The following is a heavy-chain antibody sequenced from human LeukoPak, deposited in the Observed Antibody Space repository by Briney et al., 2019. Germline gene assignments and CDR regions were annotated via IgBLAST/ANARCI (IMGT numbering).Heavy chain of an antibody. CDR3: ARHLYYYYMDV. Sequence: SETLSLTCTVSGSSISSYYWSWIRQPPGKGLEWIGYIYYSGSTNYNPSLKSRVTISVDTSKNQFSLKLSSVTAADTAVYYCARHLYYYYMDVWGKGTTVTVSS. CDR2: IYYSGST. CDR1: GSSISSYY. J-gene: IGHJ6*03. V-gene: IGHV4-59*08.